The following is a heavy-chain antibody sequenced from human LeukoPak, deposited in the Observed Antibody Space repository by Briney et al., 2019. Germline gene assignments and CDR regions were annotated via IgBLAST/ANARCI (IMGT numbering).Heavy chain of an antibody. CDR2: INHRRST. V-gene: IGHV4-34*01. CDR3: ATGLAAIRIYYFDY. J-gene: IGHJ4*02. D-gene: IGHD2-2*02. Sequence: PSETLSLTCAVYGGSFSGYYWSWIRQPPGKGLEWIGEINHRRSTNYNPSLKSRVTMSVDTSKNQFSLNLSSVTAADTAVYYCATGLAAIRIYYFDYWGQGTLVTVSS. CDR1: GGSFSGYY.